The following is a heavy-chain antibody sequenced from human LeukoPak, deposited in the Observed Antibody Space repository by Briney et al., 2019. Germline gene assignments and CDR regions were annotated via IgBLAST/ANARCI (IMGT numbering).Heavy chain of an antibody. CDR1: GGSISSYY. D-gene: IGHD3-10*01. CDR2: INHSGST. CDR3: ARGIALLWFGESRLYFDY. Sequence: PSETLSLTCTVSGGSISSYYWSWIRQPPGKGLEWIGEINHSGSTNYNPSLKSRVTISVDTSKNQFSLKLSSVTAADTAVYYCARGIALLWFGESRLYFDYWGQGTLVTVSS. V-gene: IGHV4-34*01. J-gene: IGHJ4*02.